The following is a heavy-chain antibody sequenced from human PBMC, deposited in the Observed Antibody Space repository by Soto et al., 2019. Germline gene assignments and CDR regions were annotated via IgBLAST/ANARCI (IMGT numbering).Heavy chain of an antibody. J-gene: IGHJ6*02. CDR2: IYYRGST. V-gene: IGHV4-59*01. D-gene: IGHD6-13*01. Sequence: SETLSLTCTVSGGSISGYYWSWIRQSPGKGLEYIGYIYYRGSTNYNPSLKSRVTMSVDTSRNQFSLKVNSVTAADTAVYYCARQQLLPFYYALDVWGQGTTVTVSS. CDR1: GGSISGYY. CDR3: ARQQLLPFYYALDV.